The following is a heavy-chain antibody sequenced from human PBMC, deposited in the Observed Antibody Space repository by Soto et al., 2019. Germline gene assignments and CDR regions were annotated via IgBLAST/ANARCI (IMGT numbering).Heavy chain of an antibody. V-gene: IGHV3-66*01. J-gene: IGHJ6*02. Sequence: EVQLVESGGGLVQPGGSLRLSCAVSGFDVSTNHMTWVRQAPGKGLEWVSIIYSGGATDYAASVKGRLTISRDNSENTLHLQISSLRGEDTAKSYCVRNYGAVWGQGTTVIVSS. CDR2: IYSGGAT. CDR1: GFDVSTNH. D-gene: IGHD3-16*01. CDR3: VRNYGAV.